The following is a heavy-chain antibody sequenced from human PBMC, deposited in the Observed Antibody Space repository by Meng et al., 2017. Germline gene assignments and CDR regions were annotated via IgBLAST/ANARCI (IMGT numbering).Heavy chain of an antibody. D-gene: IGHD1-26*01. CDR2: IYPGDSDT. V-gene: IGHV5-51*01. J-gene: IGHJ6*02. CDR3: ARHGRIVGATFYYGMDV. CDR1: GYSFTSYC. Sequence: KVSCKGSGYSFTSYCIGWVRQMPGKGLEWMGIIYPGDSDTRYSPSFQGQVTIPADKSISTAYMQWSSLKASDTAMYYCARHGRIVGATFYYGMDVWGQGTTVTVSS.